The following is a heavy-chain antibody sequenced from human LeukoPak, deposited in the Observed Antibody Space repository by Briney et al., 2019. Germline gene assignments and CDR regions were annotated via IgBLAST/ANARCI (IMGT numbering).Heavy chain of an antibody. Sequence: SSETLSLTCTVSGGSISSYYWSWIRQPPGKGLEWIGYIYYSGSTNYNPSLKSRVTISVDTSKNQFSLKLSSVTAADTAVYYCARAAREMATTPDFDYWGQGTLVTVSS. J-gene: IGHJ4*02. CDR3: ARAAREMATTPDFDY. CDR1: GGSISSYY. CDR2: IYYSGST. V-gene: IGHV4-59*01. D-gene: IGHD5-24*01.